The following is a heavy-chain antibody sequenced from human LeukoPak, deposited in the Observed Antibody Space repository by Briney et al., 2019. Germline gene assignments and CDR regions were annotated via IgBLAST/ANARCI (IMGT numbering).Heavy chain of an antibody. Sequence: GGSLRLSCAASGFTFSSYAMSWVRQAPGKGLEWVSVIYSGGSTYYADSVKGRFTISRDNSKNTLYLQMNSLRAEDTAVYYCARAPYGSGSRQNTYYYYMDVWGKGTTVTISS. D-gene: IGHD3-10*01. V-gene: IGHV3-66*01. CDR3: ARAPYGSGSRQNTYYYYMDV. CDR1: GFTFSSYA. CDR2: IYSGGST. J-gene: IGHJ6*03.